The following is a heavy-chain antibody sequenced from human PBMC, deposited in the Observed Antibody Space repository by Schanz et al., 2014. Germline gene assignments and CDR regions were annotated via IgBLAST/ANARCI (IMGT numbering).Heavy chain of an antibody. J-gene: IGHJ3*01. V-gene: IGHV1-18*01. Sequence: QVQLVQSGVEVKRPGASVRVSCKASGYSFTDYAIHWVRQAPGQGLEWMGWISGYNGHTTYAQKFQGRVTMTTDTSTSTAYMELRNVRYDDTAMYCCARGIPYCSSSSGTGVDAYDVWGQGTLVTVSS. CDR3: ARGIPYCSSSSGTGVDAYDV. CDR2: ISGYNGHT. CDR1: GYSFTDYA. D-gene: IGHD2-2*01.